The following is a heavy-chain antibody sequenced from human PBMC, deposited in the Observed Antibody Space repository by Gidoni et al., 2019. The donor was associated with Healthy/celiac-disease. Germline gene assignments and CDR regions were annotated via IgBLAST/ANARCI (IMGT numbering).Heavy chain of an antibody. CDR1: GLTFSSYA. V-gene: IGHV3-23*01. J-gene: IGHJ4*02. CDR3: ASLRGNYYDSSGLVG. Sequence: EVQLLESGGGLGQPGGSLRLSCAASGLTFSSYAMSWVRQAPGKGLEWVSAISGSGVSTYYADSVKGRFTISRDNSKNTLYLQMNSLRAEDTAVYYCASLRGNYYDSSGLVGWGQGTLVTVSS. D-gene: IGHD3-22*01. CDR2: ISGSGVST.